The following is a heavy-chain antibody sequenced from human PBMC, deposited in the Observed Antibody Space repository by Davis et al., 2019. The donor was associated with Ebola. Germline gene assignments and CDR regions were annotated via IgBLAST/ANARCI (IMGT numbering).Heavy chain of an antibody. CDR3: ARLGYSGYDSFDY. CDR1: GASITRYY. D-gene: IGHD5-12*01. Sequence: MPSETLSLTCTVSGASITRYYCRGIRQPPGKGLEWIGYIYYSGSTNYNPSLKSRVNITVDTSKNQFSLKLSSVTAADTAVYYCARLGYSGYDSFDYWGQGTLVTVSS. CDR2: IYYSGST. J-gene: IGHJ4*02. V-gene: IGHV4-59*01.